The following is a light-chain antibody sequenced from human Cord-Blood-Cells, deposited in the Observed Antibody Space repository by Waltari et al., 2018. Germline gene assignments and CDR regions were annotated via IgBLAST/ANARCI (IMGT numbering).Light chain of an antibody. J-gene: IGKJ5*01. V-gene: IGKV3-20*01. CDR3: QQYGSSIT. Sequence: ETVLTQSPGTLSLSPGERSTLSCRASQSVSSSYLAWYQQKPGQAPRLLIYGASSRATGIPDRFSGSGSGTDFTLTISRLEPEEFAVYYCQQYGSSITFGQGTRLEIK. CDR2: GAS. CDR1: QSVSSSY.